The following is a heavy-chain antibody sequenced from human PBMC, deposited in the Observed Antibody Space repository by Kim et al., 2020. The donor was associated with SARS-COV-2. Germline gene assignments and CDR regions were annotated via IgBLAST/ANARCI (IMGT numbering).Heavy chain of an antibody. CDR1: GFTFSTYW. Sequence: GGSLRLSCAASGFTFSTYWMLWVRQTPGQGLVWVSRINSDGSLSNYADSVKGRFTISRDTATLYLQMNSLTAEDTAVYYCVRGGKYGTAYLDYWGQG. CDR2: INSDGSLS. V-gene: IGHV3-74*01. D-gene: IGHD3-16*01. J-gene: IGHJ4*02. CDR3: VRGGKYGTAYLDY.